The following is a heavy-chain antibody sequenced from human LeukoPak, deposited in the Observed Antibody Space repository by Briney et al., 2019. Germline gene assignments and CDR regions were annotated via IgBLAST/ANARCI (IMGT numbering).Heavy chain of an antibody. CDR1: GFTVSSNY. CDR3: ARGDYDILTGPMDY. J-gene: IGHJ4*02. D-gene: IGHD3-9*01. Sequence: GGSLRLSCAASGFTVSSNYMSWVRQAPGKGLEWVSVIYSGGSTYYADSVKGRFTISRDNSKNTLYLQMNSLRAEDTAVYYCARGDYDILTGPMDYWGQGTLVTVSS. V-gene: IGHV3-66*01. CDR2: IYSGGST.